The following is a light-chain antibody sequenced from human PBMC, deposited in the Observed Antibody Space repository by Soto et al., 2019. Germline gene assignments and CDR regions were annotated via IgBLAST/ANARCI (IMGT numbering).Light chain of an antibody. V-gene: IGKV3-20*01. Sequence: EIVLTQSPGTLSLSPGERATLSCRAGQSVSSSYLAWYQQKPGQAPRLLIYDASRRATGIPERFSGSGSGTDFTLTINRLEPEDFAVYYCQQYGSSPTFGLGTKVDIK. CDR3: QQYGSSPT. J-gene: IGKJ1*01. CDR1: QSVSSSY. CDR2: DAS.